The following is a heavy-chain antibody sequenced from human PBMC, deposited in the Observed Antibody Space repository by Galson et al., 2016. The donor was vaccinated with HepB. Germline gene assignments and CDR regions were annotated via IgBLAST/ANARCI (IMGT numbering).Heavy chain of an antibody. CDR2: IYPVASNA. D-gene: IGHD5-24*01. Sequence: QSGAEVKKPGESLKISCKGSGYSFTSYWIGWVRQMPGKGLEWMGIIYPVASNAAYSASFQGHVIISADKSISTAYLQWSSLKASDTAMYYCAKKRAGYNYWGQGTLVTVSS. V-gene: IGHV5-51*01. CDR1: GYSFTSYW. J-gene: IGHJ4*02. CDR3: AKKRAGYNY.